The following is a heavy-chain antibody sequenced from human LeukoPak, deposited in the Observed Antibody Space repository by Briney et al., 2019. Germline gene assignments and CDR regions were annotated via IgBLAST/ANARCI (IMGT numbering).Heavy chain of an antibody. CDR1: GGSISSGGYY. J-gene: IGHJ2*01. D-gene: IGHD4-17*01. Sequence: SETLSLTCTVSGGSISSGGYYWSWIRQHPGKGPEWIGYIYHSGSTYYNPSLKSRVTTSVDTSKNQFSLKLSSVTAADTAVYYCARGRSGTTVTTSWDFDLWGRGTLVTVSS. V-gene: IGHV4-31*03. CDR3: ARGRSGTTVTTSWDFDL. CDR2: IYHSGST.